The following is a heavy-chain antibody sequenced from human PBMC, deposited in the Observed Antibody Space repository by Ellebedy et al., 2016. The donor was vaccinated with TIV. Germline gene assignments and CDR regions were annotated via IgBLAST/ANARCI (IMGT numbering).Heavy chain of an antibody. CDR1: GFTFSSHA. V-gene: IGHV3-23*01. CDR2: ISASGGST. CDR3: ARVLRAGQELDY. J-gene: IGHJ4*02. Sequence: PGGSLRLSCAASGFTFSSHAMSWVRQAPGKGLEWVSAISASGGSTYYADFVKGRFTISRDNSKNTLYLQMNSLGAEDSAVYYCARVLRAGQELDYWGQGTPVTVSS. D-gene: IGHD1-1*01.